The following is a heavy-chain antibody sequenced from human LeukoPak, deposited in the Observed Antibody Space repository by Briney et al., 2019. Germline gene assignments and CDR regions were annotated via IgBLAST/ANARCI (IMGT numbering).Heavy chain of an antibody. V-gene: IGHV3-7*01. Sequence: GGSLRLSCAASGFRFNTYWMSWVRQAPGKGLEWVANIKQDGNEKYYADSVKGRFTISRDNAKNSLYLQMNSLRAEDTAVYYCARGAAGAKGDYWGQGTLVTVSS. D-gene: IGHD6-13*01. J-gene: IGHJ4*02. CDR2: IKQDGNEK. CDR1: GFRFNTYW. CDR3: ARGAAGAKGDY.